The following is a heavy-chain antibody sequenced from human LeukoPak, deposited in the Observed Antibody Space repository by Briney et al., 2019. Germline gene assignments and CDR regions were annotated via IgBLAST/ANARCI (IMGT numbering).Heavy chain of an antibody. Sequence: QSGGSLSLSCAASGFPFSSYAMSWVRQAPGKGLEWVSAISSSGGSTNYADSVKGRFTISRDNSKNTLYLQMNSLRAEDMAVYYCAQGGDRYSGSYLSSWGQGTLVTVSS. V-gene: IGHV3-23*01. CDR3: AQGGDRYSGSYLSS. D-gene: IGHD1-26*01. CDR1: GFPFSSYA. CDR2: ISSSGGST. J-gene: IGHJ5*02.